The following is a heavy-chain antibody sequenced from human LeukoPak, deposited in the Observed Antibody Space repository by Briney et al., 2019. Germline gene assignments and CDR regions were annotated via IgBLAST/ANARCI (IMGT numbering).Heavy chain of an antibody. V-gene: IGHV4-59*01. CDR3: ARGGGTAMVTDYYGMDV. J-gene: IGHJ6*02. Sequence: SETLSLTCTVSGGSISSYYWSWIRQPPGKGLEWIGYIYYSGSNHYNPSLKSRVTISVDTSKNQFSLNLSSVTAADTAVYYCARGGGTAMVTDYYGMDVWGQGTTVTVSS. CDR2: IYYSGSN. D-gene: IGHD5-18*01. CDR1: GGSISSYY.